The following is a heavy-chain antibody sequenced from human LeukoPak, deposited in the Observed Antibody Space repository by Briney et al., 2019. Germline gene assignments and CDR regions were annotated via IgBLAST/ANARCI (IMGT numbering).Heavy chain of an antibody. J-gene: IGHJ4*02. D-gene: IGHD4-17*01. Sequence: GESLKISCKGSGYSFTSYWIGWVRQMPGKGLEWMGIIYPGDSDTRYSPSFQGQVTISADKSISTAYLQWSSLKASDTAMYYCARHRPSGAYGDYYFDYWGQGTLVTVSS. CDR2: IYPGDSDT. CDR3: ARHRPSGAYGDYYFDY. CDR1: GYSFTSYW. V-gene: IGHV5-51*01.